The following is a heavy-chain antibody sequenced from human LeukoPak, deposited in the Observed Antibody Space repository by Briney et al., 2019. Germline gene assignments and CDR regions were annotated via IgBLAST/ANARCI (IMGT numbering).Heavy chain of an antibody. D-gene: IGHD6-19*01. CDR1: GGSISSGGYY. CDR3: ARECRGWPCVAFDI. J-gene: IGHJ3*02. V-gene: IGHV4-31*03. Sequence: PSETLSLTCTVSGGSISSGGYYWSWIRQHPGKGLEWIGYIYYSGSTYYNPSLKSRVTISVDTSKNQFSLKLSSVTAADTAVYYCARECRGWPCVAFDIWGQGTMVTVSS. CDR2: IYYSGST.